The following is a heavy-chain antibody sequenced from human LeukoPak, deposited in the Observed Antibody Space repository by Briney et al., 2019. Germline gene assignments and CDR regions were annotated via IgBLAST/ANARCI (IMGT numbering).Heavy chain of an antibody. D-gene: IGHD1-26*01. CDR3: ARESVLGFTSGSYAMG. Sequence: SETLSLTCTVSGGSISSGGYYWSWIRQPPGKGLEWIGYIYHSGSTYYNPSLKSRVTISVDRSKNQFSLKLSSVTAADTAVYYCARESVLGFTSGSYAMGWGQGTLVTVSS. J-gene: IGHJ4*02. CDR2: IYHSGST. CDR1: GGSISSGGYY. V-gene: IGHV4-30-2*01.